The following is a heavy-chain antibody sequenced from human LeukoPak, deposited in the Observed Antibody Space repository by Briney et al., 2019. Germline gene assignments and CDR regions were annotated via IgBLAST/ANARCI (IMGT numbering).Heavy chain of an antibody. CDR2: IYSSEST. J-gene: IGHJ6*03. V-gene: IGHV4-61*02. Sequence: SETLSLTCTVSGGSISSGSYYWSWIRQPAGKGLEWFRRIYSSESTNYNPSLKSRVTISVDTSKTQFSPTQSSMTAAHSVVYYCARVTREVVPADAETECFSYYYYMDVWGKRTTVTVSS. CDR1: GGSISSGSYY. CDR3: ARVTREVVPADAETECFSYYYYMDV. D-gene: IGHD2-2*01.